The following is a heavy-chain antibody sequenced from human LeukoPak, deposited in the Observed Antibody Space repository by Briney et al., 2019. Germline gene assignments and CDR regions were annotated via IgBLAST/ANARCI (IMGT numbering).Heavy chain of an antibody. J-gene: IGHJ4*02. V-gene: IGHV3-23*01. CDR2: ISGSGGST. D-gene: IGHD2-15*01. Sequence: GGSLRLSCAASGFTFSSYAMSWVRQAPGKGLEWVSAISGSGGSTYYADSVKGRFTISRDNSKNTLYLQMNSLRAEDTAVYYCAKGLRYCSGGSCYPTEADYWGQGTLVTVSS. CDR3: AKGLRYCSGGSCYPTEADY. CDR1: GFTFSSYA.